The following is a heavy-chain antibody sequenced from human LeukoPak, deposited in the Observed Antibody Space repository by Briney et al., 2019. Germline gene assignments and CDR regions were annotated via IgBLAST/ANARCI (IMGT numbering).Heavy chain of an antibody. Sequence: PGRSLRLSCAASGFTFSSYGMHWVRQAPGKGLEWVAVIWFDGSNKFYADSVKGRFTISRDNSKNTLYLQMNGLRAEDTAVYYCARDRLGYCSGGSCYSAYDGFDIWGQGTMVTVSS. CDR2: IWFDGSNK. D-gene: IGHD2-15*01. CDR3: ARDRLGYCSGGSCYSAYDGFDI. J-gene: IGHJ3*02. CDR1: GFTFSSYG. V-gene: IGHV3-33*08.